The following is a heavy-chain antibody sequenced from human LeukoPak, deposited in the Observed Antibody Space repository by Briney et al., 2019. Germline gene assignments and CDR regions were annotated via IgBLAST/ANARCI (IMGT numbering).Heavy chain of an antibody. Sequence: PGGSLRLSCAASGFTFSSYAMSWVRQAPGKGLEWVSAISGSGGSTNYTDSVKGRFTISRDNSKNTLYLQMNSLRAEDTAVYYCTKAKGAEWELLRVMDYWGQGTLVIVSS. V-gene: IGHV3-23*01. CDR3: TKAKGAEWELLRVMDY. D-gene: IGHD1-26*01. J-gene: IGHJ4*02. CDR1: GFTFSSYA. CDR2: ISGSGGST.